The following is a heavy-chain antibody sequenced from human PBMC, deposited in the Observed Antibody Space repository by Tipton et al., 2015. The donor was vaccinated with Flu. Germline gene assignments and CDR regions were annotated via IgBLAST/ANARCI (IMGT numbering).Heavy chain of an antibody. CDR2: IYNTWST. CDR3: AREWGDAFDI. D-gene: IGHD3-16*01. V-gene: IGHV4-59*01. J-gene: IGHJ3*02. Sequence: TLSPTCSVSADSISSNYWSWIRQSPGKGLEWIGYIYNTWSTNYNPSLKSRVTISVDTSKNQFSLKLSSVTAADTAVYCCAREWGDAFDIWGQGTMVTVSS. CDR1: ADSISSNY.